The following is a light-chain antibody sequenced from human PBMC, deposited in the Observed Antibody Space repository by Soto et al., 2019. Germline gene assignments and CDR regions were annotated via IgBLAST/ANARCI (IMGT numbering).Light chain of an antibody. CDR3: QQGYSSPVT. CDR2: GAS. Sequence: DIHMTQSPSSLSPSVGDRVILTCLASQSISRHLNWYQQKPGRAPRLLIYGASNLQSGVPSRFSGSGSGTDFTLTISSLLPEDFATYYCQQGYSSPVTFGQGTRLEI. CDR1: QSISRH. J-gene: IGKJ5*01. V-gene: IGKV1-39*01.